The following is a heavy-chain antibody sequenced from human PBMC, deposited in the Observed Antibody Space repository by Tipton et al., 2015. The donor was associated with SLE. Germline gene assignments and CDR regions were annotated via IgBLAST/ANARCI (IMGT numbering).Heavy chain of an antibody. V-gene: IGHV1-8*01. J-gene: IGHJ4*02. CDR3: ARGHPPSWGNKAYYFDC. CDR1: GYTFTSYD. Sequence: QSGAEVKKPGASVKVSCKASGYTFTSYDINWVRQATGQGLEWMGWMNPNSGNTGYAQKFQGRVTMTRNTSISTAYMELSSLRSEDAAVYYCARGHPPSWGNKAYYFDCWGQGTLVTVSS. D-gene: IGHD2-2*01. CDR2: MNPNSGNT.